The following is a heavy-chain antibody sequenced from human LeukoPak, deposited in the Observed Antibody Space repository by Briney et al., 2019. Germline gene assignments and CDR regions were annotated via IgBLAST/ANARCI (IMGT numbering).Heavy chain of an antibody. D-gene: IGHD3-10*01. V-gene: IGHV4-39*07. CDR3: ARGSGSYYSAPYFDY. CDR1: GGSISSSSYY. CDR2: IYYSGST. J-gene: IGHJ4*02. Sequence: SETLSLTCTVSGGSISSSSYYWGWIRQPPGKGLEWIGSIYYSGSTYYNPSLKSRVTISVDTSKNQFSLKLSSVTAADTAVYYCARGSGSYYSAPYFDYWGQGTLVTVSS.